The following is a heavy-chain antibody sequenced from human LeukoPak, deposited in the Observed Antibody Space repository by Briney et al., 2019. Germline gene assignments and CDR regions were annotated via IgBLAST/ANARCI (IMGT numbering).Heavy chain of an antibody. V-gene: IGHV3-23*01. CDR2: ISGSGGST. Sequence: GGSLRLSCAASGFTFSSYAMSWVRQAPGKGLEWVSAISGSGGSTYYADTVKGRFTISRDNSKNTLYLQMNSLRAEDTAVYFCAKTMYYYDSTGYYYFQHWGQGTLVTVSS. J-gene: IGHJ1*01. D-gene: IGHD3-22*01. CDR1: GFTFSSYA. CDR3: AKTMYYYDSTGYYYFQH.